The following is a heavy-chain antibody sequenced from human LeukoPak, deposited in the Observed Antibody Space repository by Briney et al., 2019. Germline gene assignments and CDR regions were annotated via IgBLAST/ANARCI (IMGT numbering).Heavy chain of an antibody. CDR1: GGSISSYY. CDR2: IYYSGST. D-gene: IGHD6-19*01. CDR3: ARDRGRGIGVAGTYHYYYGMDV. Sequence: PSETLSLTCTVSGGSISSYYWSWIRQPPGKGLEWIGYIYYSGSTNYNPSLKSRVTISVDTSKNQLSLKLSSVTAADTAVYYCARDRGRGIGVAGTYHYYYGMDVWGQGTTVTVSS. J-gene: IGHJ6*02. V-gene: IGHV4-59*01.